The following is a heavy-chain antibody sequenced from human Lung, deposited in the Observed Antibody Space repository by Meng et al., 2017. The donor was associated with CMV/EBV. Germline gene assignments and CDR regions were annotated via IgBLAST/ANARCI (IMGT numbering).Heavy chain of an antibody. Sequence: SCVASGFTFINVWMSWVRQAPGKGLEWVGRIKSKPDGGTTDYAAPVKGRFSISRDDSLNTLYLEMNSLEPEDTAVYFCATEGYCADGVCSFLAFDFWXQGKXVTVSS. J-gene: IGHJ3*01. CDR3: ATEGYCADGVCSFLAFDF. D-gene: IGHD2-8*01. CDR1: GFTFINVW. V-gene: IGHV3-15*01. CDR2: IKSKPDGGTT.